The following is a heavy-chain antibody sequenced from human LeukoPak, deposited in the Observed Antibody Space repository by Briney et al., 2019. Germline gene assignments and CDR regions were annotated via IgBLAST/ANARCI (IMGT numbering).Heavy chain of an antibody. D-gene: IGHD5-12*01. Sequence: ASVKVSCKASGYTFTSYGISWVRQAPGQGLEWMGWISAYNGNTNYAQKLQGRVTMTTDTSTSTAYMELRSLRSDDTAVYYCARDTLADIAATIPFDYWGQGTLVTVSS. CDR1: GYTFTSYG. CDR3: ARDTLADIAATIPFDY. CDR2: ISAYNGNT. J-gene: IGHJ4*02. V-gene: IGHV1-18*01.